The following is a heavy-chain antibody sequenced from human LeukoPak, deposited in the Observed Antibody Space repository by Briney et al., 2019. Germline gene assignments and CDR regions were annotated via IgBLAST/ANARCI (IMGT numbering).Heavy chain of an antibody. Sequence: SETLSLTCTVSGGSITNYYWSWIRQPPGKGLEWIGCIYHTGSSTYNPSLKSRVSISVDTSKNQFSLSLNSVTAADTAVYYCARARSLNDAFSVSGQPSMVAVAS. J-gene: IGHJ3*01. CDR3: ARARSLNDAFSV. D-gene: IGHD1-26*01. CDR2: IYHTGSS. CDR1: GGSITNYY. V-gene: IGHV4-59*01.